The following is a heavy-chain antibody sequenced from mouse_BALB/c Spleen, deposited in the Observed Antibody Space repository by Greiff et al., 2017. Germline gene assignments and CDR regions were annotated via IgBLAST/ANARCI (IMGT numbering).Heavy chain of an antibody. D-gene: IGHD2-3*01. CDR3: ARHFDGYYKGFAY. V-gene: IGHV1-80*01. J-gene: IGHJ3*01. CDR2: IYPGDGDT. Sequence: VQRVESGAELVRPGSSVKISCKASGYAFSSYWMNWVKQRPGQGLEWIGQIYPGDGDTNYNGKFKGKATLTADKSSSTAYMQLSSLTSEDSAVYFCARHFDGYYKGFAYWGQGTLVTVSA. CDR1: GYAFSSYW.